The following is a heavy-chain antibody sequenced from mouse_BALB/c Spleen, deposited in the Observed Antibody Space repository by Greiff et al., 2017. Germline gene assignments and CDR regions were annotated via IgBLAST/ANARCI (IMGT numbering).Heavy chain of an antibody. J-gene: IGHJ3*01. Sequence: EVQGVESGGGLVQPGGSRKLSCAASGFTFSSFGMHWVRQAPEKGLEWVAYISSGSSTIYYADTVKGRFTISRDNPKNTLFLQMTSLRSEDTAMYYCARDGYSAWFAYWGQGTLVTVSA. CDR2: ISSGSSTI. D-gene: IGHD2-3*01. V-gene: IGHV5-17*02. CDR3: ARDGYSAWFAY. CDR1: GFTFSSFG.